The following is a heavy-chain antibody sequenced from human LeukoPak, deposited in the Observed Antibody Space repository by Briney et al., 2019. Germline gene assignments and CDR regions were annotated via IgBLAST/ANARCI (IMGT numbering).Heavy chain of an antibody. V-gene: IGHV3-9*01. D-gene: IGHD3-16*02. CDR1: GLTFGDSA. J-gene: IGHJ6*02. Sequence: GGSLRLSCAASGLTFGDSAMHWVRQVPGKGLEWVSGINRSGGTVGYADSVKGRFTISRDNAKNSLYLQMSSLRADDTAVYYCARGGSYRAPDYNYYYGMDVWGQGTTVTVSS. CDR2: INRSGGTV. CDR3: ARGGSYRAPDYNYYYGMDV.